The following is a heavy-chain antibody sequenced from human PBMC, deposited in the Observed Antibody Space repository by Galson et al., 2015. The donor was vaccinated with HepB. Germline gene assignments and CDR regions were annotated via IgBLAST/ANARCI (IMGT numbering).Heavy chain of an antibody. Sequence: SLRLSCAASGFTFSSYGMHWVRQAPGKGLEWVAVIWYDGSNKYYADSVKGRFTISRDNSKNTLYLQMNSLRAEDTAVYYCARDIKEKTLNYYYYYGMDVWGQGTTVTVSS. V-gene: IGHV3-33*01. CDR3: ARDIKEKTLNYYYYYGMDV. J-gene: IGHJ6*02. CDR1: GFTFSSYG. CDR2: IWYDGSNK.